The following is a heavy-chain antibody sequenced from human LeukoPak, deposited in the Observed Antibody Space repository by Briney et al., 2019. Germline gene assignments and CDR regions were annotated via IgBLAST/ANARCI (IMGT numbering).Heavy chain of an antibody. CDR2: IYYSGST. D-gene: IGHD6-19*01. CDR1: GGSISSYY. J-gene: IGHJ5*02. Sequence: SETLSLTCTISGGSISSYYWSWIRQPPGKGLEWIGYIYYSGSTNYNPSLKSRVTISVDTSKNQFSLKLSSVTAADTAVYYCAREMGNGGWTSYNWFDPWGQGTLVTVSS. V-gene: IGHV4-59*01. CDR3: AREMGNGGWTSYNWFDP.